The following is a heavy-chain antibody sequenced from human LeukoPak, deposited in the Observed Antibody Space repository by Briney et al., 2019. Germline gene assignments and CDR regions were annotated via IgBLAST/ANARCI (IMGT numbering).Heavy chain of an antibody. V-gene: IGHV3-23*01. CDR3: AKDDGYSYGYDY. CDR2: IGGSGGNT. CDR1: GFTFSSYA. D-gene: IGHD5-18*01. J-gene: IGHJ4*02. Sequence: PGGSLRLSCAASGFTFSSYAMSWVRQAPGKGLEWVSGIGGSGGNTHYADSVKGRFTISSDNSKNTLYLQMNSLRAEDTAVYYCAKDDGYSYGYDYWGQGTLVTVSS.